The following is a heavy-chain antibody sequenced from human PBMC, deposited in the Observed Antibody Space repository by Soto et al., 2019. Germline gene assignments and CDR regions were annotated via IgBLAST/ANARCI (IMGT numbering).Heavy chain of an antibody. J-gene: IGHJ4*02. CDR1: GFTFSTDS. CDR3: ARCFGSGFDC. CDR2: ISTSGATR. V-gene: IGHV3-48*02. Sequence: EVQLVESGGGLVQPGGSLRLSCVASGFTFSTDSMNWVRQAPGKGLEWVAHISTSGATRYYADSVKGRFTISRDNAKTSLYRPMDSLRNEETAVYYCARCFGSGFDCWGQGTLVSVSS. D-gene: IGHD6-19*01.